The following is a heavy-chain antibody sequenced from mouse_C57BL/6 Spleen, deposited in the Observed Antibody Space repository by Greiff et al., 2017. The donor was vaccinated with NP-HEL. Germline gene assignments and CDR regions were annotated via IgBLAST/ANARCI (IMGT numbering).Heavy chain of an antibody. D-gene: IGHD1-1*02. CDR3: ERGGDY. Sequence: DVKLVESGGGLVKPGGSLKLSCAASGFTFSDYGMHWVRQAPEKGLEWVAYISRGSSTIYYADTVKGRFTISRDNAKNTLFLHVTSLRSEDTARYYRERGGDYWGQGTSVTVSS. CDR1: GFTFSDYG. V-gene: IGHV5-17*01. CDR2: ISRGSSTI. J-gene: IGHJ4*01.